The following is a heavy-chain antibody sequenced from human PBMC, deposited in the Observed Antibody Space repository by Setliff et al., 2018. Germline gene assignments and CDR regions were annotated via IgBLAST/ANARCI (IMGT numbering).Heavy chain of an antibody. CDR2: ISSSSSYI. CDR3: ARDTYTIFGVVPSEAHAFDI. V-gene: IGHV3-21*01. J-gene: IGHJ3*02. CDR1: GFTFSSYS. Sequence: PGGSLRLSCAASGFTFSSYSMNWVRQAPGKGLEWVSSISSSSSYIYYADSVKGQFTISRDNAKNSLYLQMNSLRAEDTAVYYCARDTYTIFGVVPSEAHAFDIWGQGTMGTVS. D-gene: IGHD3-3*01.